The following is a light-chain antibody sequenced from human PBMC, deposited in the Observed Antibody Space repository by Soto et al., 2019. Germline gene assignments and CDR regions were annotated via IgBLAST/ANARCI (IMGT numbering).Light chain of an antibody. Sequence: IVLTQSPGTLSLSPGERATLSCRPSENVASNYLAWYQQKPGQAPRLLIFDASTRATDIPDRFSGSGSGTDFTLIISRLEPEDFAVYHCQQYAISPWTFGQGTKVEVK. J-gene: IGKJ1*01. V-gene: IGKV3-20*01. CDR2: DAS. CDR3: QQYAISPWT. CDR1: ENVASNY.